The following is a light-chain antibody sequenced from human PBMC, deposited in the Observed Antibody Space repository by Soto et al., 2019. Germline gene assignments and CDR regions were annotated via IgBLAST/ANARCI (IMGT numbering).Light chain of an antibody. CDR1: SSNIGSNS. J-gene: IGLJ1*01. CDR3: ATWDGSLNGLYI. Sequence: QSVLTQPPSASGTPGQRVTISCSGSSSNIGSNSVNWYQQLPGTAPKLLIFGDDQRPSGVPDRFSGSKSGTSASLAISGLQPEDEANYNCATWDGSLNGLYICGTGTKVTVL. V-gene: IGLV1-44*01. CDR2: GDD.